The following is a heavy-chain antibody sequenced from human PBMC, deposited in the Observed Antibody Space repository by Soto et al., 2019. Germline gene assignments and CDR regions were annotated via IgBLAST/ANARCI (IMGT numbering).Heavy chain of an antibody. CDR2: IYYSGST. D-gene: IGHD6-19*01. V-gene: IGHV4-59*01. Sequence: SETLSLTCTVSGGSISSYYWSWIRQPPGKGLEWIGYIYYSGSTNYNPSLKSRVTISVDTSKNQFSLKLSSVTAADTAVYYCARGAGYSSGWVTEGFDYWGQGTLVTVSS. CDR1: GGSISSYY. CDR3: ARGAGYSSGWVTEGFDY. J-gene: IGHJ4*02.